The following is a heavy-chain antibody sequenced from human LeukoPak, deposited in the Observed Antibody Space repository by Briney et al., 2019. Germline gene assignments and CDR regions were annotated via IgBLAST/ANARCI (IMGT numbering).Heavy chain of an antibody. CDR3: AKKGGNYDYFDY. V-gene: IGHV3-30*02. CDR2: IRYDGSTK. J-gene: IGHJ4*02. Sequence: GGSLRLSCAASGFSFNTYGMHWVRQAPGKGLEWVAYIRYDGSTKYYADSVRGRFTISRDNTKNTLYLEMNSLRAEDTAVFYCAKKGGNYDYFDYWGQGNLVTVSS. CDR1: GFSFNTYG. D-gene: IGHD3-3*01.